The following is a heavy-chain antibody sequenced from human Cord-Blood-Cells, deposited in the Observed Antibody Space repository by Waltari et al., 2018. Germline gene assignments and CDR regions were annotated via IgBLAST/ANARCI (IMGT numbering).Heavy chain of an antibody. CDR2: INHSGST. Sequence: QVQLQQWGAGLLKPSETLSLTCAVYGGSFSVYYWSWIRTPPGKGLEWIGEINHSGSTNYNPSLKSRVTISVDTSKNQFSLKLSSVTAADTAVYYCARFCSSTSCYNNWFDPWGQGTLVTVSS. CDR1: GGSFSVYY. V-gene: IGHV4-34*01. D-gene: IGHD2-2*01. CDR3: ARFCSSTSCYNNWFDP. J-gene: IGHJ5*02.